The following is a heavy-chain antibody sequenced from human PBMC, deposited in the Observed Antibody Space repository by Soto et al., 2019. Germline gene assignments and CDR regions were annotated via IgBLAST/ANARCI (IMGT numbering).Heavy chain of an antibody. V-gene: IGHV1-2*02. J-gene: IGHJ6*02. CDR2: IRPNGGST. CDR3: ARGSVASAAEPTGRDV. Sequence: ASVKVSCKASGYTFTAYYIHWVRQAPGQEFEWMGWIRPNGGSTDFAREFQGRFTMTWDTSISTAYMDLSSLRSDDTAVYYCARGSVASAAEPTGRDVWGQGTTVTVSS. D-gene: IGHD6-13*01. CDR1: GYTFTAYY.